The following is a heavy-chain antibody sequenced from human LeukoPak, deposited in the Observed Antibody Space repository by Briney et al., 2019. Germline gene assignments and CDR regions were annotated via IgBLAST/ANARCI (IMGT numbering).Heavy chain of an antibody. V-gene: IGHV3-43D*03. Sequence: PGKSLRLSCAASGFIFDDYAMHWVRQAPGKGLEWVSLITWNGDSTNYADSVKGRFTISRDNSRNTLYLQMNGLRAEDTAVYYCAKSANYDSIDYWGQGTLVTVSS. CDR1: GFIFDDYA. D-gene: IGHD3-3*01. J-gene: IGHJ4*02. CDR3: AKSANYDSIDY. CDR2: ITWNGDST.